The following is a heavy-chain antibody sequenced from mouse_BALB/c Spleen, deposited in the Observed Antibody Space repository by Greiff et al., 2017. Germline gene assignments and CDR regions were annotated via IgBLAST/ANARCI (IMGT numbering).Heavy chain of an antibody. CDR2: IDPSDSET. D-gene: IGHD1-2*01. CDR3: ARRGYGYLFDY. V-gene: IGHV1S127*01. J-gene: IGHJ2*01. CDR1: GYSFTSYW. Sequence: QVQLQQSGPQLVRPGASVKISCKASGYSFTSYWMHWVKQRPGQGLEWIGMIDPSDSETRLNQKFKDKATLTVDTSSSTAYMQLSSPTSEDSAVYYGARRGYGYLFDYWGQGTTLTVSS.